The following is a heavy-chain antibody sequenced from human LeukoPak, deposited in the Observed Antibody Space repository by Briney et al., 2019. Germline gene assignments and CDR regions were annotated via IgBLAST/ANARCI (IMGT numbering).Heavy chain of an antibody. D-gene: IGHD2-2*02. J-gene: IGHJ4*02. CDR3: ARASVYCSSTSCYTYDY. Sequence: SETLSLTCAVYGGSFSGYYWSWIRQPPGKGLEWIGEINHSGSTNYNPSLKSRVTISVDTSKNQFSLKLSSVTAADTAVYYCARASVYCSSTSCYTYDYWGRGTLVTVSS. CDR1: GGSFSGYY. V-gene: IGHV4-34*01. CDR2: INHSGST.